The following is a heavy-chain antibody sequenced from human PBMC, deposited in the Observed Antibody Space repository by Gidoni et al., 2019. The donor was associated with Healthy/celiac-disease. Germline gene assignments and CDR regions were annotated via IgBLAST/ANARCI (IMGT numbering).Heavy chain of an antibody. D-gene: IGHD3-10*01. CDR2: IRSKANSYAT. J-gene: IGHJ4*02. CDR1: GFTFSGSA. Sequence: EVQLVESGGGLVQPGGSLKLSCAASGFTFSGSAMHWVRQASGKGLEWVGRIRSKANSYATAYAASVKGRFTISRDDSKNTAYLQMNSLKTEDTAVYYCTSWYYYGSGPGDYWGQGTLVTVSS. CDR3: TSWYYYGSGPGDY. V-gene: IGHV3-73*02.